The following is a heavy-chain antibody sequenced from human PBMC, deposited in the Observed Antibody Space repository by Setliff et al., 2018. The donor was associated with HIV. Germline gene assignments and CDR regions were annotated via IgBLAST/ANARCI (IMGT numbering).Heavy chain of an antibody. CDR3: ATRQAPRSCYMDV. CDR2: IRGTGGDT. J-gene: IGHJ6*03. Sequence: LRLSCSASGFTFSNSLMTWVRQAPGKGLEWVSSIRGTGGDTYYSDSVKGRFTISRDNSKNTLYLQMDSLRAEDTAVYYCATRQAPRSCYMDVWGKGTTVTVSS. V-gene: IGHV3-23*01. CDR1: GFTFSNSL. D-gene: IGHD6-6*01.